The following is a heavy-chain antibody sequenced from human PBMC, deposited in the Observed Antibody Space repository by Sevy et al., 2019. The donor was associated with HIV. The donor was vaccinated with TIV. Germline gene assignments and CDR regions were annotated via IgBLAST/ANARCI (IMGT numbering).Heavy chain of an antibody. V-gene: IGHV3-30*02. CDR2: IRYDGGNK. J-gene: IGHJ6*02. Sequence: GGSLRLSCAASGFTFSSYGMHWVRQAPGKGLEWVAFIRYDGGNKYYADSVKGRFTISRDNSKNTLYLQMNSLRAEDTAVYYCAKDRSSKQYYYYYGMDVWGQGTTVTVSS. D-gene: IGHD1-26*01. CDR3: AKDRSSKQYYYYYGMDV. CDR1: GFTFSSYG.